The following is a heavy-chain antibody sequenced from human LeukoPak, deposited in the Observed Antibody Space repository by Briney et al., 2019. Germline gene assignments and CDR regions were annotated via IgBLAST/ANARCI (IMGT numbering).Heavy chain of an antibody. CDR2: ISYDGSDK. J-gene: IGHJ4*02. V-gene: IGHV3-30-3*01. Sequence: GRSLRLSCAASGFTFSSYAMHWVRQAPGKGLEGVAVISYDGSDKYYADSVKGRFTISRDNSKNTLYLQMNSLRAVDTAVYHCASDGFGFRRIVVVPAAIDSWGQGTLVTVSS. CDR1: GFTFSSYA. D-gene: IGHD2-2*01. CDR3: ASDGFGFRRIVVVPAAIDS.